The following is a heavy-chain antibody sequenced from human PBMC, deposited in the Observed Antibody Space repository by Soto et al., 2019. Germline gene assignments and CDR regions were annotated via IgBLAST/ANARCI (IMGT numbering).Heavy chain of an antibody. CDR2: IFYSGST. Sequence: SETLSLTCTVSGGSIGSYYWSWIRQPPGKGLEWIGYIFYSGSTNYNPSFQRRLTISVDTSKNQFSLKLSSVTAADTAVYYCARVVDYDTLTGYYRGAGWFEPWGQGTLVTVS. CDR3: ARVVDYDTLTGYYRGAGWFEP. V-gene: IGHV4-59*01. CDR1: GGSIGSYY. D-gene: IGHD3-9*01. J-gene: IGHJ5*01.